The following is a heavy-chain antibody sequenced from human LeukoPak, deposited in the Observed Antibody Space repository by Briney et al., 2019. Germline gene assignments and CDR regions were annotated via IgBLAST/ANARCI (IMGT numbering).Heavy chain of an antibody. CDR1: GFTFSSYW. Sequence: GGSLSLYCAASGFTFSSYWMSWDRQAPGEGLEWVANIKQDGSEKYYVDSVKGRFTISRDNAKNSLYLQMNSLRAEDTALYYCAKGLRVYGIHYWGQGTLVTVSS. CDR3: AKGLRVYGIHY. CDR2: IKQDGSEK. J-gene: IGHJ4*02. V-gene: IGHV3-7*03. D-gene: IGHD2-8*01.